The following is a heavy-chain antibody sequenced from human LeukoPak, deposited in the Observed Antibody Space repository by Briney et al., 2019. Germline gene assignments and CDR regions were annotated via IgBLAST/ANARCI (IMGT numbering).Heavy chain of an antibody. D-gene: IGHD1-1*01. CDR2: INNDGSSA. CDR1: GFTFSSYA. Sequence: GGSLRLSCAASGFTFSSYAMHWVRQVPGKGLVWVSRINNDGSSASYVDSVKGRFTISRDNAKNTLFLQMNSLRAEDTAVYYCARRGTGHGMDVWGQGTTVIVSS. CDR3: ARRGTGHGMDV. J-gene: IGHJ6*02. V-gene: IGHV3-74*01.